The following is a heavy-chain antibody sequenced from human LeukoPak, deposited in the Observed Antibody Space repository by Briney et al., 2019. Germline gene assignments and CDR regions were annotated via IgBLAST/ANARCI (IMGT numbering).Heavy chain of an antibody. V-gene: IGHV4-59*01. D-gene: IGHD4-17*01. CDR1: GGSISSYY. Sequence: PSETLSLTCTVSGGSISSYYWSWIRQPPGKGLEWIGYIHYSGSTNYNPSLKSRVIISIDTSKNQFSLKLTSVTAADTAVYYCAKGPHTNYGDYGPDDYWGQGTLVTVSS. CDR2: IHYSGST. J-gene: IGHJ4*02. CDR3: AKGPHTNYGDYGPDDY.